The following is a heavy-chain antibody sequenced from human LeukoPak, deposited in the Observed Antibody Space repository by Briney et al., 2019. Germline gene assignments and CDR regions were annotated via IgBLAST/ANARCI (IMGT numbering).Heavy chain of an antibody. CDR1: GGSFSGYY. CDR2: INHSGST. V-gene: IGHV4-34*01. D-gene: IGHD3-10*01. Sequence: PSETLRLTCAVYGGSFSGYYWSWIRQPPGKGLEWIGEINHSGSTNYNPSLKSRVTISVDTSKNQFSLKLSSVTAADTAVYYCARGRLYYYGSGSYYNVGRDHAAFDYWGRRTLIAVSS. J-gene: IGHJ4*02. CDR3: ARGRLYYYGSGSYYNVGRDHAAFDY.